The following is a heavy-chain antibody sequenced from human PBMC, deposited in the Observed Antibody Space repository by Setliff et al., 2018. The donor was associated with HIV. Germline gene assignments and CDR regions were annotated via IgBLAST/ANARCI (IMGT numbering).Heavy chain of an antibody. CDR1: GFTFFDYA. CDR3: AKDKGQKYADY. V-gene: IGHV3-21*01. J-gene: IGHJ4*02. CDR2: ISSSGSYI. Sequence: GGSLRLSCAASGFTFFDYALNWVRQAPGKGLEWVSSISSSGSYIYYADSVTGRFTISRDDSKNTLYLQMNSLRAEDTAVYYCAKDKGQKYADYWGQGTVV. D-gene: IGHD3-10*01.